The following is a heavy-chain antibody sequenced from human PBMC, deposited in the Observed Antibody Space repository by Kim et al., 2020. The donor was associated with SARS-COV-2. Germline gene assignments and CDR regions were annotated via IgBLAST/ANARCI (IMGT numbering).Heavy chain of an antibody. CDR3: ARHWSSGWYSWFDP. D-gene: IGHD6-19*01. V-gene: IGHV4-59*08. CDR1: GGSISSYY. J-gene: IGHJ5*02. Sequence: SETLSLTCTVSGGSISSYYWSWIRQPPGKGLEWIGYIYYSGSTNYNPSLKSRVTISVDTSKNQFSLKLSSVTAADTAVYYCARHWSSGWYSWFDPWGQGTLVTVSS. CDR2: IYYSGST.